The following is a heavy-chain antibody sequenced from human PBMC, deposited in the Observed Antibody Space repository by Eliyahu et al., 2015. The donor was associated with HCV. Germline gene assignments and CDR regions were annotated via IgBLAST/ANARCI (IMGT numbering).Heavy chain of an antibody. J-gene: IGHJ4*02. CDR1: GYSFTSYW. V-gene: IGHV5-51*01. Sequence: EVQLVQSGAEVKKPGESLKISCXGXGYSFTSYWIGWVRRMPGKGLEWMGVIXSGDSXTRXSPSFQGQVTISADKSISTAYLQWSSLKASDTAMYYCARQSSSWFAGFDYWGQGTLVTVSS. D-gene: IGHD6-13*01. CDR2: IXSGDSXT. CDR3: ARQSSSWFAGFDY.